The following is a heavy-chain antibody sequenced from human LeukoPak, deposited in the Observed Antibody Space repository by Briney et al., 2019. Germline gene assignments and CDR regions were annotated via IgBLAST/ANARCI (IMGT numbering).Heavy chain of an antibody. V-gene: IGHV5-51*01. Sequence: GESLKLSCKGSGYIFISYWMAWVRQMPGKGLEWMGIIYPGDSDTRYSPSFQGQVTISADKSISTAYLQWSSLKASDTAMYYCARQSNAFDIWGQGTMVTVSS. J-gene: IGHJ3*02. CDR1: GYIFISYW. CDR2: IYPGDSDT. CDR3: ARQSNAFDI.